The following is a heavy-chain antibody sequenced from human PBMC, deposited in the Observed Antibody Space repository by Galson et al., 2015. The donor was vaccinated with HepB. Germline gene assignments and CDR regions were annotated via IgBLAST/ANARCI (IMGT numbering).Heavy chain of an antibody. V-gene: IGHV7-4-1*01. Sequence: SVKVSCKASGYTFTTYSINWVRQAPGQGLEWMGWINTNTETPAYAQGFTGRLVFSLDTSVNTAYLHIDSLKAEDTAVYYCVRFNWLSQSFDHWGQGTLVTVSS. CDR3: VRFNWLSQSFDH. J-gene: IGHJ4*02. CDR1: GYTFTTYS. D-gene: IGHD3-22*01. CDR2: INTNTETP.